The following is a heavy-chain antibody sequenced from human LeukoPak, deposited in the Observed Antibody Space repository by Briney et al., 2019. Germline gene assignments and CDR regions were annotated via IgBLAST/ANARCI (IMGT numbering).Heavy chain of an antibody. J-gene: IGHJ5*02. V-gene: IGHV3-23*01. Sequence: PGGSLRLSCAASGFTFSSYAMSWVRRAPGKGLEWVSAISGSGGSTYYADSVKGRFTVSRDNSKNTLYLQMNSLRAEDTAVYYCAKSGGTVVTPQRSFDPWGQGTLVTVSS. D-gene: IGHD3-22*01. CDR1: GFTFSSYA. CDR3: AKSGGTVVTPQRSFDP. CDR2: ISGSGGST.